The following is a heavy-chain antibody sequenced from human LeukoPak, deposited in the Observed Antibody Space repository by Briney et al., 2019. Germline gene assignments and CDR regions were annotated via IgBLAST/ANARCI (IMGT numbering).Heavy chain of an antibody. CDR2: ISSSTNTI. D-gene: IGHD2-2*01. CDR3: AEGARRPYCSSSSCSPLDY. V-gene: IGHV3-48*04. CDR1: GFPFTLYN. Sequence: PGGSLRLSCEVSGFPFTLYNMNWVRQAPGKGLEWLSYISSSTNTIYYADSVKGRFTISRDNAKNSLYLQMNGLGAEDTAVYYCAEGARRPYCSSSSCSPLDYWGQGTLVTVSS. J-gene: IGHJ4*02.